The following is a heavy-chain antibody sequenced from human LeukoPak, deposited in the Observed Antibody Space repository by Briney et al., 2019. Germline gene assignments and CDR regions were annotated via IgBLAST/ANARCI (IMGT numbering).Heavy chain of an antibody. J-gene: IGHJ4*02. V-gene: IGHV3-53*01. CDR1: GFTVRSKY. CDR2: ILTGDNT. D-gene: IGHD3-9*01. CDR3: ATELRYVGGYFDY. Sequence: PGGSLRLSCAASGFTVRSKYMSWVRQAPGKGPEWVSVILTGDNTYYSDSVRGRFTISRDLSRNTLYLQMNNLRAEDTAVYYCATELRYVGGYFDYWGQGTLVTVSS.